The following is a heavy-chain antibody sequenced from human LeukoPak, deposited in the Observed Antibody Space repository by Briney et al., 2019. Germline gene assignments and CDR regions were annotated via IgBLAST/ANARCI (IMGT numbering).Heavy chain of an antibody. D-gene: IGHD6-13*01. J-gene: IGHJ3*02. V-gene: IGHV3-30*18. Sequence: PGGSLRLSCAASGFIFSSYGMHWVRQAPGKGLEWVAVISYDGSNKYYADSVKGRFTISRDNSKNTLYLQMNSLRAEDTAVYYCAKASGIAAALDISGQGTMVTVSS. CDR1: GFIFSSYG. CDR3: AKASGIAAALDI. CDR2: ISYDGSNK.